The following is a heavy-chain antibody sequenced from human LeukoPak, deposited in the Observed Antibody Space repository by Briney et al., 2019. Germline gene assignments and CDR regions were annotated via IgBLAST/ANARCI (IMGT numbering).Heavy chain of an antibody. Sequence: GSLRLSFAASGFPFSSYGMHWVRPAPGKGLEWVAVIWYDGSNKYYADSVKGRFTISRDNSKNTLYLQMNSLRAEDTAVYYCARDQTPGLGLQTGYFDYWGQGTLVTVSS. CDR1: GFPFSSYG. CDR2: IWYDGSNK. D-gene: IGHD7-27*01. V-gene: IGHV3-33*01. J-gene: IGHJ4*02. CDR3: ARDQTPGLGLQTGYFDY.